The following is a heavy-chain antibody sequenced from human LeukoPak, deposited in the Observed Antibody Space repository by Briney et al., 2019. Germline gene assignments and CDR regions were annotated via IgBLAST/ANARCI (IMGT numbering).Heavy chain of an antibody. J-gene: IGHJ6*04. CDR2: ISSSSYV. Sequence: PGGSLRLSCAASGFTFSSYSMNWVRQAPGKGLEWVSSISSSSYVYYADSVKGRFTISRDNAKNSLYLQMNSLRAEDTAVYYCAELGITMIGGVWGKGTTVTISS. D-gene: IGHD3-10*02. CDR3: AELGITMIGGV. V-gene: IGHV3-21*01. CDR1: GFTFSSYS.